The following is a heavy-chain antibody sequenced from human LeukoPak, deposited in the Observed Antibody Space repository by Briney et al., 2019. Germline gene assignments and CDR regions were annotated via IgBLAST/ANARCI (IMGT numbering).Heavy chain of an antibody. J-gene: IGHJ4*02. CDR3: ARDRRGRWFGESTS. Sequence: VASVKVSCKASGYTFTGYYMHWVRQAPGQGLDLMEWINPNSGGTNYAQKFQGRVTMTRATSISTAYMELSRLRSADTAVYSCARDRRGRWFGESTSWGQGTLVPVS. CDR1: GYTFTGYY. V-gene: IGHV1-2*02. CDR2: INPNSGGT. D-gene: IGHD3-10*01.